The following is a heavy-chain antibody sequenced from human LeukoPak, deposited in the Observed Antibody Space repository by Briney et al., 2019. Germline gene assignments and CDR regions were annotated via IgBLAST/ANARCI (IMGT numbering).Heavy chain of an antibody. CDR1: GYTFTSYA. V-gene: IGHV1-3*01. D-gene: IGHD6-19*01. J-gene: IGHJ4*02. CDR3: ARNIAVAGTSVPFDY. CDR2: INAGNGNT. Sequence: ASVKVSCKASGYTFTSYAMHWVRQAPGQGLEWMGWINAGNGNTKYSQKFQGRVTITRDTSASTAYMELSSLRSEDTAVYYCARNIAVAGTSVPFDYWGQGTLVTVSS.